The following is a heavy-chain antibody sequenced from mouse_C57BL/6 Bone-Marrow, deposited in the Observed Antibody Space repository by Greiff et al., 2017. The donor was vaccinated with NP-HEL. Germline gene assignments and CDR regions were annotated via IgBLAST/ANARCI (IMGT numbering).Heavy chain of an antibody. D-gene: IGHD2-2*01. Sequence: EVMLVESGGGLVQPGGSLKLSCAASGFTFSDYYMYWVRQTPEKRLEWVAYISNGGGSTYYPDTVKGRFTISRDNAKNTLYLQMSRLKYEDTAMYYCAISTMVTTYYAMDYWGQGTSVTVSS. CDR2: ISNGGGST. V-gene: IGHV5-12*01. J-gene: IGHJ4*01. CDR3: AISTMVTTYYAMDY. CDR1: GFTFSDYY.